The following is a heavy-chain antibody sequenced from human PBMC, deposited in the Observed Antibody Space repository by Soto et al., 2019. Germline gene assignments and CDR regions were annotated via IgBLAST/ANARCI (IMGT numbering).Heavy chain of an antibody. CDR1: GFTFSSYA. CDR2: ISFDGSNK. Sequence: QVQLVESGGGVVQPGRSLRLSCAASGFTFSSYAMHWVRQAPGKGLEWVAVISFDGSNKYYADSVKGRFTISRDNSTNTLYLQLNSLRPQDTAVYLCARPMDVTGTTYYYYYGLDVWGQGTTVTVSS. V-gene: IGHV3-30-3*01. J-gene: IGHJ6*02. D-gene: IGHD1-7*01. CDR3: ARPMDVTGTTYYYYYGLDV.